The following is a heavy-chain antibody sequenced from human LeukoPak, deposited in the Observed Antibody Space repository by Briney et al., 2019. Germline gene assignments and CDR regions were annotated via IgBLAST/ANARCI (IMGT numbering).Heavy chain of an antibody. V-gene: IGHV1-2*02. Sequence: ASVKVSCKASGYTFTGYYMHWVRQAPGQGLEWMGWINPNSGGTNYAQKFQGRVTMTRDTSISTAYMELSRLRSDDTAVYYCARDGAPTPSGLPDYWGQGTLVTVSS. CDR3: ARDGAPTPSGLPDY. CDR1: GYTFTGYY. CDR2: INPNSGGT. J-gene: IGHJ4*02. D-gene: IGHD5-12*01.